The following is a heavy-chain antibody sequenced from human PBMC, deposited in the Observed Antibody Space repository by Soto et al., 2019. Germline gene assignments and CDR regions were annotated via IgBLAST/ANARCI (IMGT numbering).Heavy chain of an antibody. V-gene: IGHV3-9*01. CDR2: ISWNSGSI. CDR3: AKELERLEWLLYDAFDI. Sequence: GGSLRLSCAASGFTFDDYAMHWVRQAPGKGLEWVSGISWNSGSIGYADSVKGRFTISRDNAKNSLYLQMNSLRAEDTALYYCAKELERLEWLLYDAFDIWGQGTMVTVSS. J-gene: IGHJ3*02. D-gene: IGHD3-3*01. CDR1: GFTFDDYA.